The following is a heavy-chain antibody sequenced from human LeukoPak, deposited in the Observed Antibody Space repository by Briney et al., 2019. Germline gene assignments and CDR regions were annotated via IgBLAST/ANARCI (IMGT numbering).Heavy chain of an antibody. V-gene: IGHV1-18*01. CDR2: ISAYNGNT. Sequence: ASVKVSCKASGYTFTSYGISWVRQAPGQGIEWLGWISAYNGNTNYAQKLQGRVTMTTDSSTSTAYMELRSLRSDYTAVYYCARVVVVAATVDYWGQGTLVTVSS. J-gene: IGHJ4*02. CDR3: ARVVVVAATVDY. D-gene: IGHD2-15*01. CDR1: GYTFTSYG.